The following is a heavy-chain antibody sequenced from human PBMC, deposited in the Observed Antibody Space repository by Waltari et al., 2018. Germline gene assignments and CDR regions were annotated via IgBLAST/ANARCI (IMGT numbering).Heavy chain of an antibody. J-gene: IGHJ6*03. D-gene: IGHD2-15*01. V-gene: IGHV3-7*01. Sequence: EVQLVESGGGLVQPGGSLRLSCAASGFTFSSYWMSWVRQAPGKGPEWVANIKQDGSEKYYVDSVKGRFTISRDNAKNSLYLQMNSLRAEDTAVYYCARRIVVVVAATYYYYYYMDVWGKGTTVTVSS. CDR1: GFTFSSYW. CDR2: IKQDGSEK. CDR3: ARRIVVVVAATYYYYYYMDV.